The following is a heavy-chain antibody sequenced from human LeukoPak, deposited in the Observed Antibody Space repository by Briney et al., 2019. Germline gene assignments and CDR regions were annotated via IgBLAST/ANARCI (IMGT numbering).Heavy chain of an antibody. V-gene: IGHV3-7*03. J-gene: IGHJ4*02. CDR1: GFTFKNYC. CDR3: AKGIYYVSGSYPYYFDY. CDR2: IIQDGSEK. D-gene: IGHD3-10*01. Sequence: QSGGSLRLSCVASGFTFKNYCMSWVRQAPGKGLEWVANIIQDGSEKYYVDSVKGRFSISRDNSKNTLSLQMNSLRAEDTAVYYCAKGIYYVSGSYPYYFDYWGQGTLVTVSS.